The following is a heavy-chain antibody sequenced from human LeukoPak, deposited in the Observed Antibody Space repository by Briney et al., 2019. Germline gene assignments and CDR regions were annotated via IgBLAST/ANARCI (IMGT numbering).Heavy chain of an antibody. CDR2: INHSGST. CDR1: GGSFSAYY. D-gene: IGHD3-22*01. CDR3: ARENSYYDSTGYYYGSGYFDY. J-gene: IGHJ4*02. Sequence: SETLSLTCAVYGGSFSAYYWSWIRRPPGRGLEWIGEINHSGSTNYNPSLKSRVTISVDTSKNQFSLRLNSVTAADTAVYYCARENSYYDSTGYYYGSGYFDYWGQGTLVTVSS. V-gene: IGHV4-34*01.